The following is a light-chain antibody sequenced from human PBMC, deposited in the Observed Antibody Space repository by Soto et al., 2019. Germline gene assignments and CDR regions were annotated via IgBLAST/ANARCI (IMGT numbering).Light chain of an antibody. CDR2: YAS. Sequence: EIVLTQSPATLSLSPGERATLSCRASQSVSIFFAWYQQQRGQAPRLLIYYASKRATGIPARFSGSGSGTDFTLTIISLEPEDVAVYYCQHRFSWPLTVGGGT. CDR3: QHRFSWPLT. J-gene: IGKJ4*01. CDR1: QSVSIF. V-gene: IGKV3-11*01.